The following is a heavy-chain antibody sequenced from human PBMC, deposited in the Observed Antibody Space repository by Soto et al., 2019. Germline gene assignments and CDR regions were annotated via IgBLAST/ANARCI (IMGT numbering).Heavy chain of an antibody. CDR2: IYHSGST. CDR1: GGSISSSNW. D-gene: IGHD5-18*01. V-gene: IGHV4-4*02. J-gene: IGHJ5*02. Sequence: SETLSLTCAVSGGSISSSNWWSWVRQPPGKGLEWIGEIYHSGSTNYNPSLKSRVTISVDKSKNQFSLKLSSVTAADTAVYYCARGYSYGFSWFDPSGKGALITVSS. CDR3: ARGYSYGFSWFDP.